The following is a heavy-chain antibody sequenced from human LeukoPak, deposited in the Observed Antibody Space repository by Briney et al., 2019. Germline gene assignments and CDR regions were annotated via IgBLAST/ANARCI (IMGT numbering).Heavy chain of an antibody. V-gene: IGHV3-23*01. CDR1: GFTFSSYE. CDR3: AKGRLGGYYYDSSGKNYFDY. Sequence: GGSLRHSCAASGFTFSSYEMNWVRQAPGKGLEWVSAISGSGGSTYYADSVKGRFTISRDNSKNTLYLQMNSLRAEDTAVYYCAKGRLGGYYYDSSGKNYFDYWGQGTLVTVSS. J-gene: IGHJ4*02. CDR2: ISGSGGST. D-gene: IGHD3-22*01.